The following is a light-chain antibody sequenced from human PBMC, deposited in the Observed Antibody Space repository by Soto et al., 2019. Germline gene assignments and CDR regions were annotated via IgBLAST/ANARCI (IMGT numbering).Light chain of an antibody. CDR2: EDS. Sequence: SYELTQPPSVSVSPGQTATITCSGDKLGNKYTSWSQQKPGQSPVLVIYEDSKRPSGIPERISGSNSGSTATLTISGAQAMDEADYYCQVWDSSTVVFGGGTQLTVL. CDR1: KLGNKY. J-gene: IGLJ2*01. V-gene: IGLV3-1*01. CDR3: QVWDSSTVV.